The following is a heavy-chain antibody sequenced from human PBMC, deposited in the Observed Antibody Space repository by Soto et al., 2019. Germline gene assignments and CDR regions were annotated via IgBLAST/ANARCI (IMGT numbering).Heavy chain of an antibody. CDR2: ISTYTGNT. Sequence: QVQLVQSGAEVREPGASVKVSCKASGYTFSSYDITWVRQDPGQGLEWMGWISTYTGNTNYAQKLQGRVTMTTDTSTNTAYMDMRSLRSDDTAVYYCARGGGSGPYGMDVWGQGTTVTVSS. D-gene: IGHD3-10*01. CDR1: GYTFSSYD. V-gene: IGHV1-18*01. J-gene: IGHJ6*02. CDR3: ARGGGSGPYGMDV.